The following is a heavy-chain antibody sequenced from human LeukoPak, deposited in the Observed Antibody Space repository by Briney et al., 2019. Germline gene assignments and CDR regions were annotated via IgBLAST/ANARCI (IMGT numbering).Heavy chain of an antibody. CDR1: GFAFSSFA. D-gene: IGHD6-19*01. J-gene: IGHJ6*03. V-gene: IGHV3-23*01. CDR2: INGGGNTT. CDR3: TKELHVAVAVADYYYFYMDV. Sequence: GGSLRLSCAASGFAFSSFAMGWVRQSPGKGLEWLSTINGGGNTTFYADSVKGRFTISRDNSKNTLYLHMDGLRPDDTAIYYCTKELHVAVAVADYYYFYMDVWGRGTAVSVPS.